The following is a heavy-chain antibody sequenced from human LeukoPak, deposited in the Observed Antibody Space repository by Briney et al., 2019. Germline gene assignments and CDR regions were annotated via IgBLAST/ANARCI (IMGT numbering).Heavy chain of an antibody. CDR1: GGSTGSSSYN. J-gene: IGHJ5*02. CDR2: IYYSGST. Sequence: PSETLSLTCAVSGGSTGSSSYNWGWIRQPPGKGLEWTGSIYYSGSTYYNPSLKSRVTISLDTPKNQFSLNLSSVTAADTAVYYCARQAHWLVFPASFGNWFDPWGQGTLVTVSS. D-gene: IGHD6-19*01. CDR3: ARQAHWLVFPASFGNWFDP. V-gene: IGHV4-39*01.